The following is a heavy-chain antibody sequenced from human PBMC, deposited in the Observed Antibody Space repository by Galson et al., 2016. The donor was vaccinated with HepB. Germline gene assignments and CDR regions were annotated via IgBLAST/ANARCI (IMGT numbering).Heavy chain of an antibody. D-gene: IGHD5-18*01. CDR1: GFTFSSYA. Sequence: SLRLSCAASGFTFSSYAMSWVRQAPGKGLEWVAAIRGSGASTFHADSVRGRFTISRDNSKNTLFLKMNSLRGDDTAVYYCALGAGVQLWSAALPDSWGQGTLVTVSS. V-gene: IGHV3-23*01. J-gene: IGHJ4*02. CDR2: IRGSGAST. CDR3: ALGAGVQLWSAALPDS.